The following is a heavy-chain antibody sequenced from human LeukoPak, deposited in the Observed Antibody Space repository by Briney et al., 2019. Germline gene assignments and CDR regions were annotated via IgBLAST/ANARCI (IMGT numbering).Heavy chain of an antibody. J-gene: IGHJ4*02. V-gene: IGHV3-53*01. CDR2: ISGGDTT. Sequence: PGGSLRLSCAASGFTVNSNFMSWVRQAPGKGLEWVSIISGGDTTYYADSVKGRFVISRDSSKNTVYLQMNSLRGEDTAVYYCARGAHWGYYFDYWGRGTLVTVSS. D-gene: IGHD7-27*01. CDR3: ARGAHWGYYFDY. CDR1: GFTVNSNF.